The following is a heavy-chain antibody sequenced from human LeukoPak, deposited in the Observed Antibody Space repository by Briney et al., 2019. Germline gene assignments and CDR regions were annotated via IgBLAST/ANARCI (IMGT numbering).Heavy chain of an antibody. D-gene: IGHD3-10*02. V-gene: IGHV3-13*01. CDR1: GFTFSSRD. Sequence: GGSLRLSCAASGFTFSSRDMYWVRQTGKRLEWVAASDSTGDTYYLDSVKGRFTISRETVKNSLSLQMNSLRVGDTGVYYCARGKTGDDYVVFDYWGQGVLVTVSS. CDR2: SDSTGDT. J-gene: IGHJ4*02. CDR3: ARGKTGDDYVVFDY.